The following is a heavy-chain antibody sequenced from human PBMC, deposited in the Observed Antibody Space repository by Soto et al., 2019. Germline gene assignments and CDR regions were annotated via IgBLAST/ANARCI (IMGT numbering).Heavy chain of an antibody. CDR2: ISDSGST. Sequence: SETLSLTCTVSGGSISSYYWSWIRQPPGKGLEWIGYISDSGSTNYNPSLKSRVTISVGTSKNQFSLELSSVTAADTAVYYCARAVGNYDSSGYYGGGFYYYGMDVWGQGTTVTVSS. V-gene: IGHV4-59*01. CDR1: GGSISSYY. D-gene: IGHD3-22*01. CDR3: ARAVGNYDSSGYYGGGFYYYGMDV. J-gene: IGHJ6*02.